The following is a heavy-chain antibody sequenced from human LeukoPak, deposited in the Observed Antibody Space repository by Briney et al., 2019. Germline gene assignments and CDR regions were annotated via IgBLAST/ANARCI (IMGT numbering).Heavy chain of an antibody. CDR3: ASNYYDSRGFDY. D-gene: IGHD3-22*01. J-gene: IGHJ4*02. CDR1: VWSFRGYH. CDR2: INHSGCN. V-gene: IGHV4-34*01. Sequence: KPSETLSLTCGVNVWSFRGYHWTWIRRPPAKGLEWIGGINHSGCNNYNPSLKSRVTISVETSKNQFSLKLSSVHAADTAVYYCASNYYDSRGFDYWGQGTLVTVSS.